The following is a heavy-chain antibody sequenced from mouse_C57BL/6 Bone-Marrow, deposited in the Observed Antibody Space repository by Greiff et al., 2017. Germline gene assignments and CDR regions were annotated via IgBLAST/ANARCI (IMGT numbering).Heavy chain of an antibody. CDR2: IWSGGST. CDR3: AVYGNYPLARDY. CDR1: GFSLTSYG. J-gene: IGHJ4*01. Sequence: VKLVESGPGLVQPSQSLSITCTVSGFSLTSYGVHWVRQPPGKGLEWLGVIWSGGSTDYHAAFISRLSISKDNSKSQVFFKMNSLQADDTAIYYCAVYGNYPLARDYWGQGTSVTVAS. D-gene: IGHD2-1*01. V-gene: IGHV2-4*01.